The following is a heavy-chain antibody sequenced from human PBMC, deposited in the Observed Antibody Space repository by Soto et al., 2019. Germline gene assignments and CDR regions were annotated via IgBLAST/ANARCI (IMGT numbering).Heavy chain of an antibody. CDR3: ARGGDYNWHFDAFDI. Sequence: GGSLRLSCSASGFTFRIFAIQWVRQAPGKGLEWVAGISYDGTNTFYADSVKGRFTISRDNSKNILYVQMHSLRSDDTAVYYCARGGDYNWHFDAFDIWGQGTMVTVSS. CDR1: GFTFRIFA. V-gene: IGHV3-30-3*01. D-gene: IGHD1-7*01. J-gene: IGHJ3*02. CDR2: ISYDGTNT.